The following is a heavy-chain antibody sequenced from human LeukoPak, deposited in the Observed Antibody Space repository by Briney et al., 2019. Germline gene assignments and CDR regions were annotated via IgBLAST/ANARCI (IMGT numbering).Heavy chain of an antibody. CDR3: SRARSGYSRAWDDAFDI. D-gene: IGHD6-19*01. Sequence: PGGSLRLSCAASGFTFSRYEMKWVRQAPGKGLEWVSYISSAASTIYYADSVKGRFTISRDNAKNSLYLQMNSLRAEDTAVYFCSRARSGYSRAWDDAFDIWGQGTMVTVS. V-gene: IGHV3-48*03. CDR1: GFTFSRYE. J-gene: IGHJ3*02. CDR2: ISSAASTI.